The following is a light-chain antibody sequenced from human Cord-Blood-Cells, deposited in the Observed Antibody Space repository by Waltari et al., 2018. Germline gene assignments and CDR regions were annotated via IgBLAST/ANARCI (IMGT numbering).Light chain of an antibody. CDR1: QGISSW. Sequence: DIQMTQSLSSVSVSVVDRVTITCRASQGISSWLAWYQHKPGKPPKLLNYAASSLQSGVPSRFSGSGSGTDFTLTISSLQPEDFATYYCQQANSFPYSFGQGTKREIK. CDR2: AAS. CDR3: QQANSFPYS. J-gene: IGKJ2*03. V-gene: IGKV1-12*01.